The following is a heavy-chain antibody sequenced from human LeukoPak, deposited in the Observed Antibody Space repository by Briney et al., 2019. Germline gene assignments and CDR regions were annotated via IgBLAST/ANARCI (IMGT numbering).Heavy chain of an antibody. CDR2: IYYSGST. Sequence: SETLSLTCTVSGGSTSSSSYYWGWIRQPPGKGLEWIGSIYYSGSTYYNPSLKSRVTISVDTSKNQFSLKLSSVTAADTAVYYCARQKQQLAQIEYFQHWGQGTLVTVSS. CDR3: ARQKQQLAQIEYFQH. V-gene: IGHV4-39*01. D-gene: IGHD6-13*01. CDR1: GGSTSSSSYY. J-gene: IGHJ1*01.